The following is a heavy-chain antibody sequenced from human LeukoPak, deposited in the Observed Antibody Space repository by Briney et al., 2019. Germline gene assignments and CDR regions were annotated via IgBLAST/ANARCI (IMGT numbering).Heavy chain of an antibody. CDR3: ARVIAARAYYFDY. J-gene: IGHJ4*02. D-gene: IGHD6-6*01. CDR1: GGTFSSYA. V-gene: IGHV1-69*13. Sequence: ASVKVSCKASGGTFSSYAISWVRQAPGQGLEWMGGIIPIFGTANYAQKFQGRVTITADEPTSTAYMELSSLRSEDTAVYYCARVIAARAYYFDYWGQGTLVTVSS. CDR2: IIPIFGTA.